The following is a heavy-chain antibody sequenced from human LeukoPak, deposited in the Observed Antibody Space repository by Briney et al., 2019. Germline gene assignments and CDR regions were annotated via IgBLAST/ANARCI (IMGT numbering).Heavy chain of an antibody. Sequence: GGSLRLSCVASGFTFGKYWMSWVRQAPGKGLEWVANIKLDGSEKNYVDSVKGRFTISRDNTKNSLYLQMNSPRVEDTAVFYCARDQYDTWSRRGNFDSWGQGTLVIVSS. V-gene: IGHV3-7*03. J-gene: IGHJ4*02. CDR2: IKLDGSEK. CDR3: ARDQYDTWSRRGNFDS. D-gene: IGHD3-3*01. CDR1: GFTFGKYW.